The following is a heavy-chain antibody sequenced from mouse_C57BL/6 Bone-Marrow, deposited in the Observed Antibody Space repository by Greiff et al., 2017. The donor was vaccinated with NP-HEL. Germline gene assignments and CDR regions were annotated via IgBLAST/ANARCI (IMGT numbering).Heavy chain of an antibody. CDR2: FYPGSGSI. J-gene: IGHJ1*03. CDR1: GYTFTEYT. D-gene: IGHD4-1*01. CDR3: ARHEEGANWDVGEYFDV. V-gene: IGHV1-62-2*01. Sequence: QVQLQQSGAELVKPGASVKLSCKASGYTFTEYTIHWVKQRSGQGLEWIGWFYPGSGSIKYNEKFKDKATLTADKSSSTVYMELSRLTSEDSAVYFCARHEEGANWDVGEYFDVWGTGTTVTVSS.